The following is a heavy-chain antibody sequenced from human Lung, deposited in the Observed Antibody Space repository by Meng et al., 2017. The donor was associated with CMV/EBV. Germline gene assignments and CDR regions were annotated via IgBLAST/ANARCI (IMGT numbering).Heavy chain of an antibody. Sequence: GXSXKISXKGSGYSFTSYWIGWVRQMPGKGLEWMGIIYPGDSDTRYSPSFQGQVTISADKSISTAYLQWSSLKASDTAMYYCARLSYYDFWSGYYPYYYGMDVWGQGXTVTVSS. CDR3: ARLSYYDFWSGYYPYYYGMDV. J-gene: IGHJ6*02. CDR2: IYPGDSDT. CDR1: GYSFTSYW. D-gene: IGHD3-3*01. V-gene: IGHV5-51*01.